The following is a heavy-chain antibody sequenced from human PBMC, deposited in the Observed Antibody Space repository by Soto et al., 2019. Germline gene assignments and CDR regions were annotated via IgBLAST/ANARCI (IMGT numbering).Heavy chain of an antibody. CDR3: ARVKAREEWDPIPPISGYYYCMDV. CDR1: GYTFTSYY. V-gene: IGHV1-46*01. CDR2: INPSGGST. D-gene: IGHD1-26*01. J-gene: IGHJ6*02. Sequence: ASVKVSCKASGYTFTSYYMHWVRQAPGQGLEWVGIINPSGGSTSYAQKFQGRVTMTRDTSTSTVYMELSSLRSEDTAVYYCARVKAREEWDPIPPISGYYYCMDVWGQGTTVTVSS.